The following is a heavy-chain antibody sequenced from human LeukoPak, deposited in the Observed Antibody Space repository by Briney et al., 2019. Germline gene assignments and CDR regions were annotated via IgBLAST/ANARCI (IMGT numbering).Heavy chain of an antibody. CDR1: GGSFSGYY. V-gene: IGHV4-59*12. CDR3: ARDPSSGYYVPDAFDI. CDR2: IYYSGST. D-gene: IGHD3-22*01. J-gene: IGHJ3*02. Sequence: SETLSLTCAVYGGSFSGYYWSWIRQPPGKGLEWIGYIYYSGSTNYNPSLKSRVTISVDTSKNQFSLKLSSVTAADTAVYYCARDPSSGYYVPDAFDIWGQGTMVTVSS.